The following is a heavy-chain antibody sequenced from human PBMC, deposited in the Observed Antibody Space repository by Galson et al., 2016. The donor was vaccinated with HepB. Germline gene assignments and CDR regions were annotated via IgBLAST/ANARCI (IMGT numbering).Heavy chain of an antibody. V-gene: IGHV1-46*01. J-gene: IGHJ5*02. CDR2: INPTNDYT. D-gene: IGHD2-21*02. Sequence: SVKVSCKASGFSLITYYMHWVRQAPGQGLEWMGIINPTNDYTKYEQKFQGRVTMNRDTSTTTVYMELSSLRFEDTAVYYCARDPSSTTVTAGGLDLWGQGTLVTVSS. CDR3: ARDPSSTTVTAGGLDL. CDR1: GFSLITYY.